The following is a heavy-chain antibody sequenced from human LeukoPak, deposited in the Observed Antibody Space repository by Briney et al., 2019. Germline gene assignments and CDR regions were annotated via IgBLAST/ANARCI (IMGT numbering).Heavy chain of an antibody. CDR2: IYTSGST. Sequence: SETLSLTCTVSGGSISSYYWSWIRQPAGKGLEWIGRIYTSGSTYYNPSLKSRVTISVDTSKNQFSLKLSSVTAADTAVYYCASIDGYNHGYYFDYWGQGTLVTVSS. V-gene: IGHV4-4*07. CDR3: ASIDGYNHGYYFDY. D-gene: IGHD5-24*01. CDR1: GGSISSYY. J-gene: IGHJ4*02.